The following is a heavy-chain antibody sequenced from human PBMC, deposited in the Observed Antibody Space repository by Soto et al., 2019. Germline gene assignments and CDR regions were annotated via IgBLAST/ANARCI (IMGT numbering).Heavy chain of an antibody. CDR2: IYYSGNT. D-gene: IGHD3-16*01. Sequence: QVQLQESGPGLVKPSETLSLTCTVSGGSISSYYWSWIRQPPGKGLEWIGYIYYSGNTNYNPSLKSRLTISVDTSKNHFSLRLSSVTAADTAVYYCARASGYYDTNWFDPWGQGTLVTVSS. CDR3: ARASGYYDTNWFDP. V-gene: IGHV4-59*01. CDR1: GGSISSYY. J-gene: IGHJ5*02.